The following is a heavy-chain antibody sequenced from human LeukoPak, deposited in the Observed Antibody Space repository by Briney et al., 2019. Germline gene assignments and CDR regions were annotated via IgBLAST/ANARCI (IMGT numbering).Heavy chain of an antibody. CDR1: GLTFSDYY. J-gene: IGHJ3*01. CDR3: ARTLLSYCGGDCYSHSFDV. D-gene: IGHD2-21*02. CDR2: ISGSSDTM. V-gene: IGHV3-11*01. Sequence: GGSLRLSCAVSGLTFSDYYMSWIRQAPGKGLEWVSYISGSSDTMDYADSVKGRFTISRDNAENTLYLQINSLRAEDTAVYYCARTLLSYCGGDCYSHSFDVWGQGTLVAVSS.